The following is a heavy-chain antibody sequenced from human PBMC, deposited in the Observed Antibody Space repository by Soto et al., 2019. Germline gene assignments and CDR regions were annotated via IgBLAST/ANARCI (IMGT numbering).Heavy chain of an antibody. CDR3: AKENDCSGGSCYGSYYYYGMDV. V-gene: IGHV3-30*02. Sequence: PGGSLRVSCAASGFTFSSYGMHGVRQAPGKGLEWVAVIWYDGSNKYYADSVKGRFTISRDNSKNTLYLQMNSLRAEDTAVYYCAKENDCSGGSCYGSYYYYGMDVWGPGTTVTVSS. D-gene: IGHD2-15*01. CDR2: IWYDGSNK. J-gene: IGHJ6*02. CDR1: GFTFSSYG.